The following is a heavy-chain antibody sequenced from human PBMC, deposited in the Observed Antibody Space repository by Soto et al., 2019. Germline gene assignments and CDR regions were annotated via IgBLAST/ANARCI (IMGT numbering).Heavy chain of an antibody. V-gene: IGHV1-18*01. Sequence: ASVKVSCKASGYSFTSYGITWVRQAPGQGLEWMGWISAYNGNTNYAQKLQGRVTMTTDTSTNTAYMELRSLRSDDTAVYYCARYLGSPVFQHWGQGTLVTVSS. CDR2: ISAYNGNT. CDR3: ARYLGSPVFQH. D-gene: IGHD3-16*01. J-gene: IGHJ1*01. CDR1: GYSFTSYG.